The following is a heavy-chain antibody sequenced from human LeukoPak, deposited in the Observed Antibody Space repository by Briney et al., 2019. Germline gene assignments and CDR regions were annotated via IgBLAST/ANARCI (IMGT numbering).Heavy chain of an antibody. V-gene: IGHV4-4*09. CDR2: TYTSGIT. CDR1: SGSISGHY. D-gene: IGHD1-14*01. J-gene: IGHJ5*02. CDR3: ARQAQDGTDNYFDP. Sequence: PSETLSLTCTVSSGSISGHYWSWIRQSPGRGLEWIGNTYTSGITKYNPSLNSRVTISIDTSKNRFSLKVTSMTAADTAIYYCARQAQDGTDNYFDPWGRGILVTVSS.